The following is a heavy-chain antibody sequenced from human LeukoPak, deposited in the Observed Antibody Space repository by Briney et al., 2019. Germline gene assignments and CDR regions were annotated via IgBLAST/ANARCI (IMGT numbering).Heavy chain of an antibody. D-gene: IGHD3-3*01. J-gene: IGHJ4*02. V-gene: IGHV4-59*01. CDR2: IYYSEST. CDR1: GGSISSYY. CDR3: ARQIRQGLEWLPAPFDY. Sequence: SETLSLTCTISGGSISSYYWSWIRQPPGKGLEWIGYIYYSESTNYNPSLKSRVTISVDTSKNQFSLKLSSVTAADTAVYYCARQIRQGLEWLPAPFDYWGQGTLVTVSS.